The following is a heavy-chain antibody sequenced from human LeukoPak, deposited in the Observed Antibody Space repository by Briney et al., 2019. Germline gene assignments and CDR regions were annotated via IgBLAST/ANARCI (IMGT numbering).Heavy chain of an antibody. D-gene: IGHD4-17*01. CDR2: ISSSSSYI. V-gene: IGHV3-21*04. CDR3: AKDGDYEGTQNF. CDR1: GFTFSSYS. Sequence: GGSLRLSCAASGFTFSSYSMNWVRQAPGKGLEWVSSISSSSSYIYYADSVKGRFTISRDNSKNTLYLQMNSLRAEDTAVYYCAKDGDYEGTQNFWGQGTLVTVSS. J-gene: IGHJ4*02.